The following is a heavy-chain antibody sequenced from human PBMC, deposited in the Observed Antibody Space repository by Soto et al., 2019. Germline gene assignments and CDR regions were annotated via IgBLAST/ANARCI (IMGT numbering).Heavy chain of an antibody. V-gene: IGHV5-51*01. Sequence: GGSLKISFKGSGYSFSTYWIGWVGQVPGKGLEGMGRIYPAYSDTRYSPAFQDQVTISTDKSIRTAYLQLNSLKESDTAMYYCAGIPYSTTRYYDYTFGMDVWGQGTTVTVSS. D-gene: IGHD2-2*01. CDR1: GYSFSTYW. CDR2: IYPAYSDT. CDR3: AGIPYSTTRYYDYTFGMDV. J-gene: IGHJ6*02.